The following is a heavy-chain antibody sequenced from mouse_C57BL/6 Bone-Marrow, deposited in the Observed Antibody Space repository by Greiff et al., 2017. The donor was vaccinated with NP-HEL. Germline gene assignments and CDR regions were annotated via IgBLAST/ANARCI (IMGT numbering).Heavy chain of an antibody. V-gene: IGHV1-63*01. CDR2: IYPGGGYT. CDR1: GYTFTSSW. CDR3: ARHRGYYEG. Sequence: QVQLQQSGAELVRPGTSVKMSCKASGYTFTSSWIGWAKQRPGHGLEWIGDIYPGGGYTNYNEKFKGKATLTADKSSSTAYVQFSSLTSEDSAIYYCARHRGYYEGWGTGTTVTVSS. J-gene: IGHJ1*03.